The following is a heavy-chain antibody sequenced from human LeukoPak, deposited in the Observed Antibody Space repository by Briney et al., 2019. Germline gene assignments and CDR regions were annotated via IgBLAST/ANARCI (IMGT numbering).Heavy chain of an antibody. D-gene: IGHD5-18*01. CDR1: GFTFSSYG. V-gene: IGHV3-30*02. Sequence: GGSLRLSCAASGFTFSSYGMHWVRQAPGKGLEWVAFIRCDGSNKYYADSVKGRFTISRDNSKNTLYLQMNSLRAEDTAVYYCARHVRKYHVDTAMVYYFDYWGQGTLVTVSS. J-gene: IGHJ4*02. CDR2: IRCDGSNK. CDR3: ARHVRKYHVDTAMVYYFDY.